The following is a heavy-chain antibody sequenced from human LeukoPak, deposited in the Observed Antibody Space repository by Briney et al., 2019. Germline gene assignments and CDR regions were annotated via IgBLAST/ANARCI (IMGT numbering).Heavy chain of an antibody. Sequence: PSETLSLTCTVSGASISSLYWSWIRQPPGKGLEWIGYIFSSATTNYNPSLKGRVSISLNTSNNQFSLKMTSMAAADTAVYYCASGESPPWRRNWFDPWGQGILVTVSS. V-gene: IGHV4-59*11. J-gene: IGHJ5*02. D-gene: IGHD6-25*01. CDR3: ASGESPPWRRNWFDP. CDR2: IFSSATT. CDR1: GASISSLY.